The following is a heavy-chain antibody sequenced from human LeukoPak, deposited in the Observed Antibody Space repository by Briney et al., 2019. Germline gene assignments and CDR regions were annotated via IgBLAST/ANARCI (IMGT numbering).Heavy chain of an antibody. Sequence: ASVKVSCKASGYTFTGYYMHWVRQAPGQGLEWMGWINPNSGGTNYAQKFQGRVTMTRDTSISTAYMELSRLRSDDTAVYYCARDPRGFWSGPYTSNWFDPWGQGTLVTVSS. CDR3: ARDPRGFWSGPYTSNWFDP. J-gene: IGHJ5*02. V-gene: IGHV1-2*02. CDR2: INPNSGGT. D-gene: IGHD3-3*01. CDR1: GYTFTGYY.